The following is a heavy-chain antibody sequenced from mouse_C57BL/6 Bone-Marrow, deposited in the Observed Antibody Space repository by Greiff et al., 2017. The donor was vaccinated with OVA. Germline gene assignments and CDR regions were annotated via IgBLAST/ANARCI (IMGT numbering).Heavy chain of an antibody. CDR3: ARGGKNYYGSSSLSFDY. V-gene: IGHV1-80*01. CDR1: GYAFSSYW. D-gene: IGHD1-1*01. J-gene: IGHJ2*01. CDR2: IYPGDGDT. Sequence: VQLQQSGAELVKPGASVKISCKASGYAFSSYWMNWVKQRPGKGLEWIGQIYPGDGDTNYNGKFKGKATLTADKSSSTAYMQLSSLTSEDSAVYFCARGGKNYYGSSSLSFDYWGQGTTLTVSS.